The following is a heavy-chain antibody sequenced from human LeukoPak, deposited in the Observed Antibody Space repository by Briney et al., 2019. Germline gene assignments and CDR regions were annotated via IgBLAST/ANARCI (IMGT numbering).Heavy chain of an antibody. CDR2: INSDGSST. D-gene: IGHD6-13*01. CDR3: ATGGSIAASPFDY. J-gene: IGHJ4*02. Sequence: GGSLRLPCAASGFTFSSYWMHWVRQAPGKGLVWVSRINSDGSSTSYADSVKGRFTISRDNAKNTLYLQMNSLRAEDTAVYYCATGGSIAASPFDYWGQGTLVTVSS. V-gene: IGHV3-74*01. CDR1: GFTFSSYW.